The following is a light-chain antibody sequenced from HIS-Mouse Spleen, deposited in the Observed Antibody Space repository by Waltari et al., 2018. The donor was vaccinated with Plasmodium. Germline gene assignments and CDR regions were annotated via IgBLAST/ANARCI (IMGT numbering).Light chain of an antibody. CDR3: QQYDNSPPYT. J-gene: IGKJ2*01. CDR1: QDISNY. V-gene: IGKV1-33*01. CDR2: DAS. Sequence: DIQMTQSPSSLSASVGDRVTITCQASQDISNYLNWYQQKPGKAPKLLIYDASNLETGVPSRFSGSGSGTEYTSTISSLQPEDIATYYCQQYDNSPPYTFGQGTKLEIK.